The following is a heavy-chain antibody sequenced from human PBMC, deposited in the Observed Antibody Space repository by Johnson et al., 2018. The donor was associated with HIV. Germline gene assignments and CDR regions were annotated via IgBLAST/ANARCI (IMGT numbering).Heavy chain of an antibody. CDR3: ARDVLGDGTYPPDAFDI. CDR2: ISYDGSNK. V-gene: IGHV3-30-3*01. Sequence: QVQLVESGGELIRPGASLKLSCTASGFTFSSYAMHWVRQAPGKGLEWVAVISYDGSNKYYADSVKGRFTISRDNAKNSLYLQVHSLRVEDTAVYYCARDVLGDGTYPPDAFDIWGQGTMVTVSS. CDR1: GFTFSSYA. J-gene: IGHJ3*02. D-gene: IGHD2-8*02.